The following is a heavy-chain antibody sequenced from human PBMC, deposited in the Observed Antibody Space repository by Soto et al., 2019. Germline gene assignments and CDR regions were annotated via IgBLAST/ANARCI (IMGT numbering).Heavy chain of an antibody. J-gene: IGHJ4*02. CDR1: GYTFTSYA. CDR3: ARATQALYDILTGCFDY. V-gene: IGHV1-3*01. D-gene: IGHD3-9*01. Sequence: ASVKVSCKASGYTFTSYAMHWVRQAPGQRLEWMGWINAGNGNTKYSQKFQGRVTITRDTSAGTAYMELSSLRSEDTAVYYCARATQALYDILTGCFDYWGQGTLVTVSS. CDR2: INAGNGNT.